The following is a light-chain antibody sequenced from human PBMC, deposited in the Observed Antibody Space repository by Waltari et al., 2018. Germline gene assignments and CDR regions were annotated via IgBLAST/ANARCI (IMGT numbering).Light chain of an antibody. CDR2: DAS. CDR1: QSISSG. V-gene: IGKV1-5*01. J-gene: IGKJ2*01. Sequence: DIQMTQSPSTLSASVGDRVTITCRASQSISSGLAWYQQKPGKAPKLLIYDASSLESGVPSRFSGSGSGTEFTLTISSLQPDDFATYYCQQSYKAPYTFGQGTNVEIK. CDR3: QQSYKAPYT.